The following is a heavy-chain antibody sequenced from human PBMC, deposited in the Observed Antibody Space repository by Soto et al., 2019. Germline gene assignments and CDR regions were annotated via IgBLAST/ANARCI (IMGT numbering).Heavy chain of an antibody. D-gene: IGHD3-10*02. CDR3: ARVFSDPYFYYHMDV. CDR1: GFTFSTYS. J-gene: IGHJ6*03. CDR2: ISSGSSTI. V-gene: IGHV3-48*01. Sequence: GSLRLSCAASGFTFSTYSMNWVRLGPGKGLEWLSYISSGSSTIYYADSVKGRFTISRDNAKNSLSLQMNSLRAEDTAMYYCARVFSDPYFYYHMDVWGKGTTVTVSS.